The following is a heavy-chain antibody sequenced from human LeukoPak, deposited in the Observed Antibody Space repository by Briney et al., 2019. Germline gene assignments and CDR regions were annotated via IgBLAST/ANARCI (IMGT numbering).Heavy chain of an antibody. Sequence: GGSLRLSCAASGFTVSSNYMSWVRQAPGKGLEWVSAIYSGGSTYYADSVKGRFTISRDNSKNTLYLQMNSLRAEDTAVYYCARGWDGDGFDPWGQGTLVTVSS. D-gene: IGHD4-17*01. CDR3: ARGWDGDGFDP. CDR2: IYSGGST. V-gene: IGHV3-53*01. J-gene: IGHJ5*02. CDR1: GFTVSSNY.